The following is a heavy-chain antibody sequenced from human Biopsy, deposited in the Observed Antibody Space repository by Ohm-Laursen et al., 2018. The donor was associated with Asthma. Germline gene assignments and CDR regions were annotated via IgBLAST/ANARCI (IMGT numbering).Heavy chain of an antibody. CDR3: AAGRTSLQGESLI. CDR2: NVFASGAT. J-gene: IGHJ4*01. V-gene: IGHV1-58*01. Sequence: SVKVSCNASGVALSGDTFEWVRQARGLGLEWIAGNVFASGATNYAQNFQDRLTVTRDMSAGSVSMELRGLSSTDTAVYYCAAGRTSLQGESLIWGQGTLVSVSS. CDR1: GVALSGDT. D-gene: IGHD2/OR15-2a*01.